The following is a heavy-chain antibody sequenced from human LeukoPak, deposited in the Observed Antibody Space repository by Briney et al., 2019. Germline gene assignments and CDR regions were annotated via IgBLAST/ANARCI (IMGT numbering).Heavy chain of an antibody. J-gene: IGHJ6*02. CDR1: GYTLTELS. CDR3: AILIRDYDILTGYITRHGMDV. Sequence: ASVTVSCKVSGYTLTELSMHWVRQAPGKGLEWMGGFDPEDGETIYAQKFQGRVTMTEDTSTDTAYMELSSLRSEDTAVYYCAILIRDYDILTGYITRHGMDVWGQGTTVTVSS. CDR2: FDPEDGET. V-gene: IGHV1-24*01. D-gene: IGHD3-9*01.